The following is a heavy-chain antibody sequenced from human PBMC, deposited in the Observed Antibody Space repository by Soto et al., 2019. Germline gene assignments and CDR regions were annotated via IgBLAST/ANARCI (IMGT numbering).Heavy chain of an antibody. CDR3: ARLMHYSHSGGSSHSGFDM. Sequence: QVQLVQSGAEVKKPGASVKVSCEASGYTFTDYFIHWVRQAPGQGLEWIGWINPYSGGEDLSQKFQGRVTMTRETSISTAYMEVSSLRSDDTAVFYCARLMHYSHSGGSSHSGFDMWGQGTLVTVSS. D-gene: IGHD2-21*01. J-gene: IGHJ3*02. V-gene: IGHV1-2*02. CDR1: GYTFTDYF. CDR2: INPYSGGE.